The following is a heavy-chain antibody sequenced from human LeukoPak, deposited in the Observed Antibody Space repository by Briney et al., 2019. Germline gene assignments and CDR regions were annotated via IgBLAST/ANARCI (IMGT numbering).Heavy chain of an antibody. J-gene: IGHJ4*02. CDR1: GFTFSSYW. CDR3: ARASTVTTCLWD. V-gene: IGHV3-74*01. D-gene: IGHD4-17*01. Sequence: GGSLRLSCAASGFTFSSYWMYWVRQAPGKGLVWVSRINSDGSSTSYADSVKGRFTISGDNAKNTLSLQINSLRAEDTAVYYCARASTVTTCLWDWGQGTLVTVSS. CDR2: INSDGSST.